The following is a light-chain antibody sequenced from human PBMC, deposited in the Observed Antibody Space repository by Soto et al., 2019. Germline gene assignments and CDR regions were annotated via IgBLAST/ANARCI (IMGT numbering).Light chain of an antibody. Sequence: DIQMTQPPSSLSASVGDRVTITCRASQSISSYLNWYQQKPGKAPKFLIYAASSLQSGVPSWFSGSGFATDFTLTISSLQPEDFATYYCQQSYSTPYTFGQGTKLEIK. CDR2: AAS. CDR1: QSISSY. CDR3: QQSYSTPYT. J-gene: IGKJ2*01. V-gene: IGKV1-39*01.